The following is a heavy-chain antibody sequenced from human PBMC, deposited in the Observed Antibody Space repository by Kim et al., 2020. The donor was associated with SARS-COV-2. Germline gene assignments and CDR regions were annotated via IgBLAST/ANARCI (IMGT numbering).Heavy chain of an antibody. J-gene: IGHJ2*01. CDR3: ARPVDYYDSSGHLLLWYFDL. D-gene: IGHD3-22*01. Sequence: SETLSLTCTVSGGSISSSSYYWGWIRQPPGKGLEWIGSIYYSGSTYYNPSLKSRVTISVDTSKNQFSLKLSSVTAADTAVYYCARPVDYYDSSGHLLLWYFDLWGRGTLVTVSS. CDR1: GGSISSSSYY. V-gene: IGHV4-39*01. CDR2: IYYSGST.